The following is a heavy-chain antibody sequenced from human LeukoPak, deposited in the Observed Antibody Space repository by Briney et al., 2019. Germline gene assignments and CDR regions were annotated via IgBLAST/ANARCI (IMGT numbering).Heavy chain of an antibody. CDR2: IYWNDEK. J-gene: IGHJ3*02. V-gene: IGHV2-5*01. CDR1: GFSLSMNGVG. Sequence: SGPTLVKPTQTLTLTCTFAGFSLSMNGVGVGWIPQPPGKALEWLALIYWNDEKRYISSLKSRLTITKDTSKKQVVLTMTNMSPVDTATYYCVHSGPNGKLDVYHIWGQGTMVTVSS. D-gene: IGHD4/OR15-4a*01. CDR3: VHSGPNGKLDVYHI.